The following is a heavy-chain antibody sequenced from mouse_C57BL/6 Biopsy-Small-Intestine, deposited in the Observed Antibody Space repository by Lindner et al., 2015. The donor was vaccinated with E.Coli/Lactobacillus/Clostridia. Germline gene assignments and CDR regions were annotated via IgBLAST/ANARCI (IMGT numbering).Heavy chain of an antibody. Sequence: SVKVSCKASGYTFTNNGINWVRQAPGQGLEWMGWISTYHGNTNYAQKFQGRVTMTTDTSTSTAYLDLGSLRSDDTAVYYCARSGESGSGSYHEYWGQGTLVTVSS. V-gene: IGHV1-79*01. J-gene: IGHJ4*01. CDR2: ISTYHGNT. CDR3: ARSGESGSGSYHEY. D-gene: IGHD1-1*02. CDR1: GYTFTNNG.